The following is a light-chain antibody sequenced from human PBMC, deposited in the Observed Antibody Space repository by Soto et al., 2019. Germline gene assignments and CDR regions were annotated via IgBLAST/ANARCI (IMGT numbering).Light chain of an antibody. CDR3: HHYNTWQWT. J-gene: IGKJ1*01. V-gene: IGKV3-15*01. CDR1: QGVNSN. CDR2: GAS. Sequence: DTVMTQSPATLSVSPGETVTLSCRASQGVNSNLAWYQQKLGQAPRVLIYGASTRATGIPARFSGSGSGRDFILTISSLQSEDFALYYCHHYNTWQWTFGQGTKVEIK.